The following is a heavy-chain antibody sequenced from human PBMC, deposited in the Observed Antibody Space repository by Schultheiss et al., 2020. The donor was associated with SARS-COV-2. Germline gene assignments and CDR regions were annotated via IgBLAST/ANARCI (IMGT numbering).Heavy chain of an antibody. Sequence: GGSLRLSCAASGFTFSSYAMNWVRQAPGKGLEWVSYISSSSSTIYYADSVKGRFTISRDNSKNTLYLQMNSLRAEDTAVYYCARDLVVAVAGTNDYWGQGTLVTVSS. CDR1: GFTFSSYA. J-gene: IGHJ4*02. CDR3: ARDLVVAVAGTNDY. D-gene: IGHD6-19*01. CDR2: ISSSSSTI. V-gene: IGHV3-48*01.